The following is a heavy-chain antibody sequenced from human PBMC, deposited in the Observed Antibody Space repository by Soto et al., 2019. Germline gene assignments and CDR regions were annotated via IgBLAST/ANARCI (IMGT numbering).Heavy chain of an antibody. CDR3: VRGVVVVTASQLGWFDP. CDR1: VGTFSSYT. CDR2: INPMFGTT. J-gene: IGHJ5*02. Sequence: QVQLVQSGAEVKKPGSSVKVSCKASVGTFSSYTISWVRQAPGQGLEWMGGINPMFGTTKYAQKFQGRVTITADESTSTAYMEMSSLRSEDTAVYYCVRGVVVVTASQLGWFDPWGQGTLVIVSS. V-gene: IGHV1-69*01. D-gene: IGHD2-15*01.